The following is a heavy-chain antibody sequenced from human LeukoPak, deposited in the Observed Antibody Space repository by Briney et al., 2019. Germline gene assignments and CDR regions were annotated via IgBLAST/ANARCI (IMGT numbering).Heavy chain of an antibody. CDR1: GFTFSSYG. Sequence: GGSLRLSCAASGFTFSSYGMHWVRQAPGKGLEWVAFIRYDGSNKYYADSVKGRFTISRDNSKNTLYLQMNSLRAEDTAVYYCAKVRSPYSSGWYYFDYWGQGTLVTVSS. D-gene: IGHD6-19*01. J-gene: IGHJ4*02. CDR3: AKVRSPYSSGWYYFDY. CDR2: IRYDGSNK. V-gene: IGHV3-30*02.